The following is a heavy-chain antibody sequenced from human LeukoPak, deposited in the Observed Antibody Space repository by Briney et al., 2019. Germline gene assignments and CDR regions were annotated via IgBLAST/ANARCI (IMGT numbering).Heavy chain of an antibody. CDR3: AKRPSDYGDYVTYFDY. Sequence: GGSLRLSCAASGFTFSSYGMHWVRQAPGKGLEWVGVISDDGRNKKYADSVKGRFTISRDNSKDTLYLQMNSLRDEDTAVYYCAKRPSDYGDYVTYFDYWGQGTLVTVSS. D-gene: IGHD4-17*01. CDR2: ISDDGRNK. CDR1: GFTFSSYG. V-gene: IGHV3-30*18. J-gene: IGHJ4*02.